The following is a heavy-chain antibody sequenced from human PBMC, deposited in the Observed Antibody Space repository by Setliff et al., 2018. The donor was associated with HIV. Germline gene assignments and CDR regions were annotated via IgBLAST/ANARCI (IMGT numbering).Heavy chain of an antibody. Sequence: ASVKVSCKASGGTFSNYAISWVRQAPGQGLEWMGWMNPNSANTGYALNFRGRVTMTRNTSMDTAYMELSSLTSEDTAVYYCASDWELGHGFYIWGQGTMVTVSS. CDR2: MNPNSANT. D-gene: IGHD3-10*01. CDR1: GGTFSNYA. CDR3: ASDWELGHGFYI. V-gene: IGHV1-8*02. J-gene: IGHJ3*02.